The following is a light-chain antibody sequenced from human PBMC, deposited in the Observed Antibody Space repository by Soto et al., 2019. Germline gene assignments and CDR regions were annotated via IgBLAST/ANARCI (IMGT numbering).Light chain of an antibody. Sequence: DIVLTQSPGTLSLSPGERATLSCRASQNIRSYLAWYQQRPGQAPRLLIYDASNRATGIPARFSGSGSGTDFTLTISSLEPEDFGVYYCQQRSTWPSFTFGPGTKVDIK. CDR2: DAS. V-gene: IGKV3-11*01. CDR3: QQRSTWPSFT. J-gene: IGKJ3*01. CDR1: QNIRSY.